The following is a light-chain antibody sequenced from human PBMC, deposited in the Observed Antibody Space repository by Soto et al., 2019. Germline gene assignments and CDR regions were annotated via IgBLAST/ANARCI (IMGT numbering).Light chain of an antibody. CDR1: QSVSSS. V-gene: IGKV3-11*01. CDR2: GAS. J-gene: IGKJ4*01. CDR3: QQRYNWPLT. Sequence: EIVLTQSPATLSLSPGERATLSCRASQSVSSSLAWYQQKPGQAPRLLIYGASNGAAGIPARFSGTGSGTEFTLTISSLEPDDFAVYYCQQRYNWPLTFGGGTKVEIK.